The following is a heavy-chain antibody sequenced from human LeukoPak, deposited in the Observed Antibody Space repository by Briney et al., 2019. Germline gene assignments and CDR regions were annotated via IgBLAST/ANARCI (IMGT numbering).Heavy chain of an antibody. CDR1: GYSISSGYY. CDR2: IYHSGST. CDR3: AREAVAAAGVGMDV. J-gene: IGHJ6*04. D-gene: IGHD6-13*01. V-gene: IGHV4-38-2*02. Sequence: SETLSLTCIVSGYSISSGYYWGWIRQPPGKGLEWIGSIYHSGSTYYNPSLKSRVTISVDTSKNQFSLKLSSVTAADTAVYYCAREAVAAAGVGMDVWGKGTTVTVSS.